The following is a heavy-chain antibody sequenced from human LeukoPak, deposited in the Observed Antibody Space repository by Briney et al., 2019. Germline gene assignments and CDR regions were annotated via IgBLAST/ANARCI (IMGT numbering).Heavy chain of an antibody. CDR2: LYSGGST. J-gene: IGHJ4*02. Sequence: PRGSLRLSCAVSGFTVSGNYMSWVRQAPGKGLEWVSVLYSGGSTYYADSVKGRFTISRDNAKNTLYLQMNSLRAEDTAVYYCARAEWDLIYGYWGQGTLVTVSS. CDR1: GFTVSGNY. CDR3: ARAEWDLIYGY. V-gene: IGHV3-66*01. D-gene: IGHD1-26*01.